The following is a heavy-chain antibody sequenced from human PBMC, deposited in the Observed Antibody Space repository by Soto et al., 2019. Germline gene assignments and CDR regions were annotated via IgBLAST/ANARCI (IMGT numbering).Heavy chain of an antibody. CDR1: GGSISSYY. V-gene: IGHV4-59*08. Sequence: QVQLQESGPGLVKPSETLSLTCTVSGGSISSYYWSWIRQPPGKGLEWIGYIYYSGSTNYNPSLKSRVTISVDTSKNQFSLKLSSVTAADTAVYYCARLQGWDYYYGMDVWGQGTTVTVSS. D-gene: IGHD3-16*01. CDR2: IYYSGST. J-gene: IGHJ6*02. CDR3: ARLQGWDYYYGMDV.